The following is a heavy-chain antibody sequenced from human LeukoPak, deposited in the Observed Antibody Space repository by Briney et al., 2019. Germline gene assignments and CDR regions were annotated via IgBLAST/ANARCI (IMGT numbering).Heavy chain of an antibody. V-gene: IGHV3-66*01. D-gene: IGHD7-27*01. CDR2: LYSGGNT. Sequence: GGSLRLPCPATAFTVGSSHMRGVRQAPGKGLEWVSVLYSGGNTFYEDSVKGRFTISRDNSKNTLYLQMDSLRAEDTAVYYCATQNWGSRAFDYWGQGTLVTVSS. CDR1: AFTVGSSH. J-gene: IGHJ4*02. CDR3: ATQNWGSRAFDY.